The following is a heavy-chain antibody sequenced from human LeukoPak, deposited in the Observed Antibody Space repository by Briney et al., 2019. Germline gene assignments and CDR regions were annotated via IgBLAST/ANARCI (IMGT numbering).Heavy chain of an antibody. V-gene: IGHV1-18*01. Sequence: ASVKVSCKASGYTFTSYGISWVRQAPGQGLEWMGWISAYNGNTNYAQKLQGRVTMTTDTSASTAYMELRSLRSDDTAVYYCASSIVGAPFDYWGQGTLVTVSS. CDR1: GYTFTSYG. CDR3: ASSIVGAPFDY. D-gene: IGHD1-26*01. J-gene: IGHJ4*02. CDR2: ISAYNGNT.